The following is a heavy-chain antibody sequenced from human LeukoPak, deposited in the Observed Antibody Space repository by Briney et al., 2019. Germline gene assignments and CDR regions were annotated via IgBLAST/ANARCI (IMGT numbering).Heavy chain of an antibody. CDR3: ARGGDILTGYRYFDY. CDR2: ISSSGSTI. CDR1: GFTFSDYY. J-gene: IGHJ4*02. Sequence: GGSLRLSCAASGFTFSDYYMSWIRQAPGKGLEWVSYISSSGSTIYYADSVKGRFTISRDNSKNTLYLQMNSLRAEDTAVYYCARGGDILTGYRYFDYWGQGTLVTVSS. V-gene: IGHV3-11*04. D-gene: IGHD3-9*01.